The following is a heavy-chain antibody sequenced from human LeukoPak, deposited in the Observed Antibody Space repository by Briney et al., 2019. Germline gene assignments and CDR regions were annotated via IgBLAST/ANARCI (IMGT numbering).Heavy chain of an antibody. V-gene: IGHV1-2*02. Sequence: GASVRVSCKASGYTFTGYYMHWVRQAPGQGLEWMGWINPNSGGTNYAQKFQGRVTMTRDTSISTAYMELSRLRSDDTAVYYCAREVVVPAAISRSGWFDPWGQGTLVTVSS. CDR3: AREVVVPAAISRSGWFDP. CDR1: GYTFTGYY. D-gene: IGHD2-2*02. CDR2: INPNSGGT. J-gene: IGHJ5*02.